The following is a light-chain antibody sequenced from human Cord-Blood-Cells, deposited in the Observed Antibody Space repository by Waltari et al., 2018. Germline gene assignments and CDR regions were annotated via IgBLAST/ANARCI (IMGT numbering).Light chain of an antibody. V-gene: IGKV1-5*03. CDR1: QSISSW. Sequence: DIQMTQSPSTLSASVGDRVTITCRASQSISSWLAWYQQKPGKAPKLLPYKASSLESGVPSRFSGSGSGTEFTLTISSLQPDDFATYYCQQYNSWTFGQGTKVEIK. CDR2: KAS. CDR3: QQYNSWT. J-gene: IGKJ1*01.